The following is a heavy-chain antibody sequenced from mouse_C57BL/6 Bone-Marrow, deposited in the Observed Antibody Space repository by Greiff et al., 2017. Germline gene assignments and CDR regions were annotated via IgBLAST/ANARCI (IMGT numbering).Heavy chain of an antibody. J-gene: IGHJ1*03. V-gene: IGHV1-55*01. D-gene: IGHD1-1*01. CDR2: IYPGSGST. CDR3: ARGFTTVVARYFDV. CDR1: GYTFTSYW. Sequence: QVQLQQPGAELVKPGASVKMSCKASGYTFTSYWITWVKQRPGQGLEWIGDIYPGSGSTNYNEKFKSKATLTVDTSSSTAYMQLSSLTSEDSAVYYCARGFTTVVARYFDVWGTGTTVTVSS.